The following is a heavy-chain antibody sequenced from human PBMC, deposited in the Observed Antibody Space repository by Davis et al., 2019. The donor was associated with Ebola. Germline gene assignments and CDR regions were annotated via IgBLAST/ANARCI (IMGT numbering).Heavy chain of an antibody. CDR2: INPHNGNT. Sequence: AASVKVSCKASGYTFTNYGITWVRQAPGQGLEWMGWINPHNGNTNYAQNVQGRVIMTSDTATTTAYMEVGSLRSDDTAVYYCARAQFPTTSDHWGQGFLVTVSS. V-gene: IGHV1-18*04. CDR3: ARAQFPTTSDH. J-gene: IGHJ4*02. CDR1: GYTFTNYG. D-gene: IGHD1-1*01.